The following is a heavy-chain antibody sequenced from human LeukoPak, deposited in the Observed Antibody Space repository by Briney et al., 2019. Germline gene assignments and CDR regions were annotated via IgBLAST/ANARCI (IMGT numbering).Heavy chain of an antibody. CDR3: ARGGSRSYTSSTLDY. Sequence: SETLSLTCTVSGGSINVYYWNWIRQSPGKGLEWIGSISYSGSTNYNPSLKSRVTISMDTSKNRFSLKVSSVIAADTAMYYCARGGSRSYTSSTLDYWGQGTLVTVSS. CDR1: GGSINVYY. CDR2: ISYSGST. D-gene: IGHD6-6*01. J-gene: IGHJ4*02. V-gene: IGHV4-59*01.